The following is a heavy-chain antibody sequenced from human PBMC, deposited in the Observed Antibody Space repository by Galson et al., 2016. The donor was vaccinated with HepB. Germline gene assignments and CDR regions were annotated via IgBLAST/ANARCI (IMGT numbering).Heavy chain of an antibody. D-gene: IGHD6-19*01. CDR2: IYSGGST. J-gene: IGHJ5*01. CDR1: GFTVSTDY. Sequence: SLRLSCAGSGFTVSTDYMSWVRQAPGKGLEWVSIIYSGGSTYYADSVKGRFSISRDNSKSTLYLQMDSLRVEDTAVYYCTRDGWTSNWFGYWGQGTLVTVSS. V-gene: IGHV3-66*02. CDR3: TRDGWTSNWFGY.